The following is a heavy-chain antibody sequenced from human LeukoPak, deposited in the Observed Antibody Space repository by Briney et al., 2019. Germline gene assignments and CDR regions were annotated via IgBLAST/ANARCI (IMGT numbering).Heavy chain of an antibody. CDR1: GVSVSTNSAA. CDR3: ARDKGGSGYDHLDS. D-gene: IGHD5-12*01. CDR2: TYYRSKWYN. V-gene: IGHV6-1*01. J-gene: IGHJ4*02. Sequence: SQTLSLTCAISGVSVSTNSAAWNWIRQSPSRGLEWLGRTYYRSKWYNDYAVSVKSRIAINPDTSKNQFSLQLNSVTPEDTAVYYCARDKGGSGYDHLDSWGQGTLVTVSS.